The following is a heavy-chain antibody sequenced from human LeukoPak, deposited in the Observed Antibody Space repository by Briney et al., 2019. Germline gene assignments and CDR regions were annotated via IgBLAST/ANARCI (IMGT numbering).Heavy chain of an antibody. V-gene: IGHV1-2*02. CDR1: GYTFTGYY. CDR3: ARDIVVVPASHGFDY. Sequence: ASVKVSCKASGYTFTGYYMHWVRQAPGQGLEWMGWINPNSGGTNYAQKFQGRVTMTRDTSISTAYMELSRLRSDDTAVYYCARDIVVVPASHGFDYWGQGTLVTVSS. D-gene: IGHD2-2*01. J-gene: IGHJ4*02. CDR2: INPNSGGT.